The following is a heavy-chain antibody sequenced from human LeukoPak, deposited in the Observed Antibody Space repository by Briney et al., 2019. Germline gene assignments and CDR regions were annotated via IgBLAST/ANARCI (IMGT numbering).Heavy chain of an antibody. CDR2: ISSSSSYI. V-gene: IGHV3-21*01. Sequence: GGSLRLSCAAPGFTFSSYSMNWVRQAPGKGLEWVSSISSSSSYIYYADSVKGRFTISRDNAKNSLYLQMNSLRAEDTAVYYCARDSGRYDSSSDYYSEVDYWGQGTLVTVSS. CDR3: ARDSGRYDSSSDYYSEVDY. J-gene: IGHJ4*02. D-gene: IGHD3-22*01. CDR1: GFTFSSYS.